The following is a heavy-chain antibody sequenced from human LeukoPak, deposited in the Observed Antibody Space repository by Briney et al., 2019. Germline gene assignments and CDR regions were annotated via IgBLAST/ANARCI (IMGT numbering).Heavy chain of an antibody. V-gene: IGHV3-7*01. D-gene: IGHD3-10*01. Sequence: PGGSLRLSCAASGFTFSTYWMTWVRQAPGKGLEWVANIKPSGTETYYGDPVKGRFTISRDNAKNLLYLQMSSLRAEDTAVYSCGRFGDEAGIDNWGQGTLVTVS. CDR2: IKPSGTET. CDR3: GRFGDEAGIDN. CDR1: GFTFSTYW. J-gene: IGHJ4*02.